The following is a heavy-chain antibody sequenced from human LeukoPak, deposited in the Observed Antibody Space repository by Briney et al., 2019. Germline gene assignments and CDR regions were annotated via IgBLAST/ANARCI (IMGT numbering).Heavy chain of an antibody. CDR2: IYYSGST. CDR3: ARYGWWQWLRAFDI. J-gene: IGHJ3*02. Sequence: SETLSLTCTVSGGSISSYYWSWIRQPPGKGLEWIGYIYYSGSTNYHPSLKSRVTISVDTSKNQFSLKLSSVTAADTAVYYCARYGWWQWLRAFDIWGQGTMVTVSS. D-gene: IGHD6-19*01. CDR1: GGSISSYY. V-gene: IGHV4-59*01.